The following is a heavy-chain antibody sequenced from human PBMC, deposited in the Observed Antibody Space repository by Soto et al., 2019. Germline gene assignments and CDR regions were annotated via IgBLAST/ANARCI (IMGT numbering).Heavy chain of an antibody. CDR1: DDSSSNYK. J-gene: IGHJ6*02. V-gene: IGHV4-59*08. D-gene: IGHD3-10*01. Sequence: QVQLQESGPGLVKPSETLSLTCTVSDDSSSNYKWSWIRQPPGRRLEWIGYIDSNGGTSYNPSLQSQVTISIDTSTTQFFLKLSSVTAADTAVYYCVRQGFGRLHGLVDVWGQGTTVTVSS. CDR3: VRQGFGRLHGLVDV. CDR2: IDSNGGT.